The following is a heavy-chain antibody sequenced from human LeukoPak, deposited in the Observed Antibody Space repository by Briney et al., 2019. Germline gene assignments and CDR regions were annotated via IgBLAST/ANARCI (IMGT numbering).Heavy chain of an antibody. V-gene: IGHV1-2*02. Sequence: ASVKVSCKASAYTFTGYYMHWVRHAPGQGIGWMGWINPKTGDTKYAQKFQGRVTMTRDTSISTAYMELSRLRSDDTAVYYCAYYSNYVHYFYMDVWGKGTTVTVSS. CDR1: AYTFTGYY. CDR2: INPKTGDT. J-gene: IGHJ6*03. D-gene: IGHD4-11*01. CDR3: AYYSNYVHYFYMDV.